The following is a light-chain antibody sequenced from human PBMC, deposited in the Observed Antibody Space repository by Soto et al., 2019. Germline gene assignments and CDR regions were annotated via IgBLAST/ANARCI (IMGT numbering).Light chain of an antibody. CDR1: QGVSSS. CDR3: HQYNNWPRT. V-gene: IGKV3-15*01. J-gene: IGKJ1*01. Sequence: DIVLTQSPPILSSSPRECAPPSRRASQGVSSSLAWYQQKPGQAPRLLLYGTSTRATGIPARFSGSGSGSEFTLTISSLQSEDFAIYYCHQYNNWPRTFGQGTKVDIK. CDR2: GTS.